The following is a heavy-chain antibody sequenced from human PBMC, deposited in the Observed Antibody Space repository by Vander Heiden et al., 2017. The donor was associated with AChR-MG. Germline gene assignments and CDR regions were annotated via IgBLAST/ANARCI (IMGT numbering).Heavy chain of an antibody. CDR1: GGSFSGYY. Sequence: QVQLQQWGAGLLKPSETLSLTCAVYGGSFSGYYWSWIRQPPGKGLEWIGEINHSGSTNYNPSLKRRVTISVDTSKNQFSLKLSSVTAADTAVYYCARLAPYYYDSSGYPHFDYWGQGTLVTVSS. CDR2: INHSGST. CDR3: ARLAPYYYDSSGYPHFDY. D-gene: IGHD3-22*01. J-gene: IGHJ4*02. V-gene: IGHV4-34*01.